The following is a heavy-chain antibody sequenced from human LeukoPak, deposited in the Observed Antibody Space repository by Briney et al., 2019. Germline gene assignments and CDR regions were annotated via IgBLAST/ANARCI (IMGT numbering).Heavy chain of an antibody. CDR3: ARSRFCKLVPPVVWFDP. V-gene: IGHV4-39*01. Sequence: SETLSLTCTVSGGSISSSSYYWGWIRQPPGKGLEWIGSIYYSGSTYYNPSLKSRVTISVDTSKNQFSLKLSSVTAADTAVYYCARSRFCKLVPPVVWFDPWGQGTLVTVSS. D-gene: IGHD4-23*01. CDR2: IYYSGST. CDR1: GGSISSSSYY. J-gene: IGHJ5*02.